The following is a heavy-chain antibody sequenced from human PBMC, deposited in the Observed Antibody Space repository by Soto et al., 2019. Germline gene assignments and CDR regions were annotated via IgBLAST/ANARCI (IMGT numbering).Heavy chain of an antibody. CDR2: IYYSGST. CDR3: ASPQFRQGSGGWFDP. D-gene: IGHD2-15*01. Sequence: SETLSLTCTVSGVSISSGGYYWGWIRQPPGKGLEWIGSIYYSGSTYYNPSLKSRVTISVDTSKNQFSLKLSSVTAADTAVYYCASPQFRQGSGGWFDPWGQGTLVTVSS. V-gene: IGHV4-39*01. J-gene: IGHJ5*02. CDR1: GVSISSGGYY.